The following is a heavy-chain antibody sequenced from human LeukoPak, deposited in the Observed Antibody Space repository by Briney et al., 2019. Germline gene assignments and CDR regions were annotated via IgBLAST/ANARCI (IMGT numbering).Heavy chain of an antibody. V-gene: IGHV4-34*01. J-gene: IGHJ4*02. D-gene: IGHD3-10*01. CDR3: ARRLENRITMVRGTLKPYFDY. CDR2: INHSGST. CDR1: GGSFSGYY. Sequence: SETLSLTCAVYGGSFSGYYWGWIRQPPGKGLEWIGEINHSGSTNYNPSLKSRVTISVDTSKNQFSLKLSSVTAADTAVYYCARRLENRITMVRGTLKPYFDYWGQGTLVTVSS.